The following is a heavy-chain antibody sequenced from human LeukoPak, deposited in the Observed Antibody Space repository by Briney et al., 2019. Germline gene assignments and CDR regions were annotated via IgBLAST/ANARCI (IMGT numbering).Heavy chain of an antibody. D-gene: IGHD1-1*01. J-gene: IGHJ6*02. CDR3: ARVGGTNYYYYGMDV. CDR1: GGSISSYY. Sequence: PSETLSLTCTVSGGSISSYYWSWIRQPPGKGLEWIGYVYDSGSTNYNPSLKSRVTISVDTSKNQFSLKLSSVTAADTAVYYCARVGGTNYYYYGMDVWGQGTTVTVSS. CDR2: VYDSGST. V-gene: IGHV4-59*01.